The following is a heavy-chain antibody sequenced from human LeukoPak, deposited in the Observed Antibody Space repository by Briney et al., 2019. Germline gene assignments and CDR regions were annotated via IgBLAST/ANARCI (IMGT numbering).Heavy chain of an antibody. J-gene: IGHJ5*02. CDR2: IHDSGST. V-gene: IGHV4-30-4*07. Sequence: SETLSLTCAVSGGSITSGGHSWSWIRQTPGKGLEWIAYIHDSGSTYYNPSLKSRVSISIDTSKNHFSLKLSSMTAADTAVYYCARVVAAAGNNWFDPWGQGTLVTVSS. CDR3: ARVVAAAGNNWFDP. D-gene: IGHD6-13*01. CDR1: GGSITSGGHS.